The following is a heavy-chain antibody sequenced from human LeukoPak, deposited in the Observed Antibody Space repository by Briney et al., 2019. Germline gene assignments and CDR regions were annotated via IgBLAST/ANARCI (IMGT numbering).Heavy chain of an antibody. Sequence: PSQTLSLTCTVSGGSISSGGYHWSWIRQHPGKGLEWIGYIYYSGSTYYNPSLKSRVTISVDTSKNQFSLKLSSVTAADTAVYYCAREEAISGYYMDVWGKGTTVTVSS. J-gene: IGHJ6*03. V-gene: IGHV4-31*03. CDR2: IYYSGST. CDR3: AREEAISGYYMDV. CDR1: GGSISSGGYH. D-gene: IGHD3-10*01.